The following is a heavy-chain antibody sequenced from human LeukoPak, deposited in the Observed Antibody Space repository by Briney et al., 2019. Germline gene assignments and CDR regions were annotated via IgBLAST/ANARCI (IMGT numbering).Heavy chain of an antibody. CDR3: ARASPYCGGDCYFDY. V-gene: IGHV1-69*13. J-gene: IGHJ4*02. CDR2: IIPIFGTA. D-gene: IGHD2-21*02. CDR1: GGTFSSYA. Sequence: SVKVSCKASGGTFSSYAISWVRQAPGQGLEWMGGIIPIFGTANYAQKSQGRVTITADESTSTAYMELSSLRSEDTAVYYCARASPYCGGDCYFDYWGQGTLVTVSS.